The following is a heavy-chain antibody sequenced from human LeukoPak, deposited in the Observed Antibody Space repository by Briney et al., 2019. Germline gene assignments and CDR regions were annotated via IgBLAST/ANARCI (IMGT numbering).Heavy chain of an antibody. D-gene: IGHD2-21*02. J-gene: IGHJ5*01. CDR2: INPSIGDA. CDR1: GYTFTGFF. Sequence: GASVKVSCKASGYTFTGFFMHWVRQAPGQGLEWMGWINPSIGDAYYAQKFQGRVTMTRDRSINTAYMELSRLTSDDTAVYYCARMDLDGGDSIGFDSWGQGTLVTVSS. CDR3: ARMDLDGGDSIGFDS. V-gene: IGHV1-2*02.